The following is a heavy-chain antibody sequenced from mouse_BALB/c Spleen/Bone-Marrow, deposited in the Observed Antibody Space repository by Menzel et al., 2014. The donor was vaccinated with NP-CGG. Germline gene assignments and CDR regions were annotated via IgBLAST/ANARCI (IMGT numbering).Heavy chain of an antibody. CDR3: ARTGTYYAMDY. CDR1: GFSLISYG. Sequence: VKLVESGPGLVAPSQSLSITCTVSGFSLISYGVHWVRQPPGKGLEWLVVIWGDGSTSYNSSLKSRLNIRKDNSKSQVFLKVNSLQTDDTAMYYCARTGTYYAMDYWGPGTSVTVSS. CDR2: IWGDGST. D-gene: IGHD4-1*01. J-gene: IGHJ4*01. V-gene: IGHV2-6*02.